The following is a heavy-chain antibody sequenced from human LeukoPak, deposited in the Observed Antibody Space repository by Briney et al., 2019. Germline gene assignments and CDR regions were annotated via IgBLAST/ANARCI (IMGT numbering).Heavy chain of an antibody. CDR3: ARGGSIVVVPAAAYNWFDP. Sequence: ASVKVSCKASGYTFTSYGISWVRQAPGQGLEWMGWISAYNGNTNYAQKLQGRVTMTTDTSTSTAYMELRSLRSDDTAVYYCARGGSIVVVPAAAYNWFDPWGQGTLVTVSS. CDR1: GYTFTSYG. D-gene: IGHD2-2*01. J-gene: IGHJ5*02. CDR2: ISAYNGNT. V-gene: IGHV1-18*01.